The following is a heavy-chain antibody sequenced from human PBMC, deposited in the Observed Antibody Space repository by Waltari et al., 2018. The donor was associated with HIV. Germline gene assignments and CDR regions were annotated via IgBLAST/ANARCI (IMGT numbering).Heavy chain of an antibody. Sequence: QVQLQESGPGLVKPSETLSLTCTVSGYSISSGYYWGWIRQPPGKGLEWIGSIYHSGSTYYNPSLKSRVTISVDTSKNQFSLKLSSVTAADTAVYYCARVQAAAGPPGRFDPWGQGTLVTVSS. CDR2: IYHSGST. J-gene: IGHJ5*02. V-gene: IGHV4-38-2*02. CDR1: GYSISSGYY. CDR3: ARVQAAAGPPGRFDP. D-gene: IGHD6-13*01.